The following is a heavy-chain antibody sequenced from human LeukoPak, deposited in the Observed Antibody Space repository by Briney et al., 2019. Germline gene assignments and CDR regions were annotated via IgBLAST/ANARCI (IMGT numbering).Heavy chain of an antibody. D-gene: IGHD2-21*01. CDR1: GYSISSGYY. CDR2: IHHSGST. Sequence: SETLSLTCTVSGYSISSGYYWGWIRQPPGKGLEWIGYIHHSGSTNSNPPLKSRVTISVDTPKNQFSLKLSSVTAADTAVYYCVRWQYCGGNCYFSAFDIWGQGTMVTVSS. V-gene: IGHV4-38-2*02. CDR3: VRWQYCGGNCYFSAFDI. J-gene: IGHJ3*02.